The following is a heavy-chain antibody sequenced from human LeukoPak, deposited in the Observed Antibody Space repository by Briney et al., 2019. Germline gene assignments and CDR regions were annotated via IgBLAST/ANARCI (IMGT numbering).Heavy chain of an antibody. V-gene: IGHV3-7*01. CDR3: ARERGGDFDY. Sequence: GGSLRLSCAASGFTFSTYWMSWVRQAPGKGLYWVANINRDGSEKYYVDSVKGRFTISRDNAKNSLYLQMNSLRAEDTAVYYCARERGGDFDYWGQGTLVTVSS. CDR2: INRDGSEK. D-gene: IGHD3-16*01. J-gene: IGHJ4*02. CDR1: GFTFSTYW.